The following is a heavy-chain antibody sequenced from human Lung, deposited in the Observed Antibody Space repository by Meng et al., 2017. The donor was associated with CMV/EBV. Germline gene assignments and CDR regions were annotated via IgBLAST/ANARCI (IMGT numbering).Heavy chain of an antibody. CDR1: GFTFSNFG. Sequence: GGSXRLXXAASGFTFSNFGMHWVRQAPGRGLEWVALLWYDGSNTNYADSVKGRFTISRDNSKNTVYLQMNSLRVEDTAVYYCAKDMRDFGELLEYWGQGTLVXVSS. V-gene: IGHV3-33*06. J-gene: IGHJ4*02. CDR2: LWYDGSNT. CDR3: AKDMRDFGELLEY. D-gene: IGHD1-7*01.